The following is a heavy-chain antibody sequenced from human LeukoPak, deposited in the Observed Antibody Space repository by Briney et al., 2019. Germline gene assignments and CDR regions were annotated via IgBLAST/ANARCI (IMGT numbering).Heavy chain of an antibody. D-gene: IGHD6-19*01. V-gene: IGHV1-2*02. CDR2: INPNSGGT. Sequence: ASVKVSCKASGYTFTGYYLHWLRQAPGHGLEWMGWINPNSGGTNYAQKFQGRVTMTRDTSISTAYMELSRLRSDDTAVYYCARDLSSGSDLDYWGQGTLVTVSS. J-gene: IGHJ4*02. CDR3: ARDLSSGSDLDY. CDR1: GYTFTGYY.